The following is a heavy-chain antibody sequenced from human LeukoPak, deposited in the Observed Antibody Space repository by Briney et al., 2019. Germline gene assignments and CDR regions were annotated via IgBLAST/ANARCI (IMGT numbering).Heavy chain of an antibody. V-gene: IGHV3-30*04. CDR1: GFTFSSYA. CDR3: ARGGNKLKTRSYFDY. Sequence: GRSLRLSCAASGFTFSSYAMHWVRQAPGKGLEWVAVISYDGSNKYYADSVKGRFTISRDNSKNTLYLQMNSLRAEDTAVYYCARGGNKLKTRSYFDYWGQGTLVTVSS. J-gene: IGHJ4*02. CDR2: ISYDGSNK. D-gene: IGHD4-23*01.